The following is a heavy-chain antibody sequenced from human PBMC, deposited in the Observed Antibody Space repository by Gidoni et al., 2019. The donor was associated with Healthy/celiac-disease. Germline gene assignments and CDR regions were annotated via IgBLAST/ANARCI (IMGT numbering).Heavy chain of an antibody. CDR2: IYYSGST. J-gene: IGHJ4*02. D-gene: IGHD2-8*01. V-gene: IGHV4-39*07. Sequence: QLQLQESGPGLVKPSETLSLTCTVPGGAISSSRYYWGWIRQPPGKGLEWIGSIYYSGSTYYNPSLKSRVTISVDTSKNQFSLKLSSVTAADTAVYYCARPYCTNGVCYTDLFDYWGQGTLVTVSS. CDR1: GGAISSSRYY. CDR3: ARPYCTNGVCYTDLFDY.